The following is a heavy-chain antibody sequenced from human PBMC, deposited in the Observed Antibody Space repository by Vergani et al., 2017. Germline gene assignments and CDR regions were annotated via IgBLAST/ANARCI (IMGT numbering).Heavy chain of an antibody. CDR3: ARHIAVAGLDY. Sequence: QVQLQESGPGLVKPSETLSLTCTVSGGSISSYYWGWIRQPPGKGLEWIGSIYHSGSTYYNPSLKSRVTISVDTSKNQFSLKLSSVTAADTAVYYCARHIAVAGLDYWGQGTLVTVSS. J-gene: IGHJ4*02. D-gene: IGHD6-19*01. V-gene: IGHV4-38-2*02. CDR2: IYHSGST. CDR1: GGSISSYY.